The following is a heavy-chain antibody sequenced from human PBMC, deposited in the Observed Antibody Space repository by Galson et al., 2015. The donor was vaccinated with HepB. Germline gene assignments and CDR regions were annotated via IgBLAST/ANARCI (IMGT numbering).Heavy chain of an antibody. CDR2: IRSKANSYAT. D-gene: IGHD6-19*01. CDR3: TRLFGPALGGSGWSSAAFDI. J-gene: IGHJ3*02. V-gene: IGHV3-73*01. Sequence: SLRLSCAASGFTFSGSAMHWVRQASGKGLEWVGRIRSKANSYATAYAASVKGRFTISRDDSKNTAYLQMNSLKTEDTAVYYCTRLFGPALGGSGWSSAAFDIWGQGTMVTVSS. CDR1: GFTFSGSA.